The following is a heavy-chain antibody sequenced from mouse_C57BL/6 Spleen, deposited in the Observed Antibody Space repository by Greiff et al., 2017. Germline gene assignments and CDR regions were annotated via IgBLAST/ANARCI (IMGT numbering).Heavy chain of an antibody. Sequence: QVQLKQPGAELVMPGASVKLSCKASGYTFTSYWMHWVKQRPGQGLEWIGEIDPSDSYTNYNQKFKGKSTLTVDKSSSTAYMQLSSLTSEDSAVYYCARRDYSNYVGYFDVWGTGTTVTVSS. CDR2: IDPSDSYT. V-gene: IGHV1-69*01. CDR3: ARRDYSNYVGYFDV. CDR1: GYTFTSYW. J-gene: IGHJ1*03. D-gene: IGHD2-5*01.